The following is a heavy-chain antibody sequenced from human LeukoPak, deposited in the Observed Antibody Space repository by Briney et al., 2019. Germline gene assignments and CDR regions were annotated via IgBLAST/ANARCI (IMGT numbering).Heavy chain of an antibody. CDR3: ARDIYRIPDY. J-gene: IGHJ4*02. CDR2: IKKDGREK. CDR1: VFTFSSYL. D-gene: IGHD2-21*01. Sequence: GGSLRLSCAASVFTFSSYLMSCVRQAPGKGLEWVANIKKDGREKYYVDSVKGRFTISRDNAKNSLYLQMNSLRAEDTAVYYCARDIYRIPDYWGQGTLVTVSS. V-gene: IGHV3-7*05.